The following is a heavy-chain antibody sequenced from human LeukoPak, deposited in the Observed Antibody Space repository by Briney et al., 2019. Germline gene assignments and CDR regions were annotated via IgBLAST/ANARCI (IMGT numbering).Heavy chain of an antibody. J-gene: IGHJ6*02. Sequence: ASVKVSCKASGGTFSSYAISWVRQAPGQGLEWMGGIIPIFGTANYVQKFQGRVTMTRNTSISTAYMELSSLRSEDTAVYYCARKAGPYYYYYGMDVWGQGTTVTVSS. CDR2: IIPIFGTA. CDR1: GGTFSSYA. D-gene: IGHD6-19*01. CDR3: ARKAGPYYYYYGMDV. V-gene: IGHV1-69*05.